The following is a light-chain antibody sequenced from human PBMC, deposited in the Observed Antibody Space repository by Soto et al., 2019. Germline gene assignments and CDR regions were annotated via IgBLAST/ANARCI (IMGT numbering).Light chain of an antibody. CDR2: EVN. Sequence: QSVLTQPASVSGSPGQSITISCTGTSSDVGGHNYVAWYQHHPGKAPKLMIYEVNNRPSGVSNRFSGSKSGNTASLTISGLQAEDEADYYCSSFTPTRTDVFGSGTRLTVL. V-gene: IGLV2-14*01. CDR1: SSDVGGHNY. CDR3: SSFTPTRTDV. J-gene: IGLJ1*01.